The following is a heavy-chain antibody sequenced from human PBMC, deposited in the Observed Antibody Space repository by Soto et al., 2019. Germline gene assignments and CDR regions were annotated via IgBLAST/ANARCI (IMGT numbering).Heavy chain of an antibody. V-gene: IGHV4-34*01. CDR3: APYGSGIYYISRDQY. CDR1: GGSFSGYC. J-gene: IGHJ4*02. D-gene: IGHD3-10*01. Sequence: QVPLQQWGAGLLKPSETLSLTCAVYGGSFSGYCWSWIRQPPGKGLEWIGEIDHNGHTNYNPSLKSRVTISVDKSKNQFSLRLSSMTAADTAIYYCAPYGSGIYYISRDQYWGQGTLVTVSS. CDR2: IDHNGHT.